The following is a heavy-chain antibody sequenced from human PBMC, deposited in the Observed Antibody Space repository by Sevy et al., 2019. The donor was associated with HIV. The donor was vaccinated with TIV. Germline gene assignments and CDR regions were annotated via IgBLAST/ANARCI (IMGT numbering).Heavy chain of an antibody. D-gene: IGHD3-10*01. Sequence: SETLSLTCTVSGGSITSYYWSWIRQPPGKGLEWIGYIYHTGDTKYNPSLKSRLTISVDTSRSQFSLKLSSVAAADTAVYYCARQGAWYYGSTGNAFDFGGKGTRVTVSS. CDR3: ARQGAWYYGSTGNAFDF. V-gene: IGHV4-59*01. J-gene: IGHJ3*01. CDR2: IYHTGDT. CDR1: GGSITSYY.